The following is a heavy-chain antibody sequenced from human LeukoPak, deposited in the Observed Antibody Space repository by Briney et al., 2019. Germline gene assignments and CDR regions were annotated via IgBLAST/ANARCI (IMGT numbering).Heavy chain of an antibody. Sequence: ASVKVSCKASGYTFTGYYMHWVRQAPGQGLEWMRWINPNSGGTNYAQKFQGRVTMTRDTSISTAYMELSRLRSDDPAVYYCARGSYLYYYDSSGFFDYWGQGTLVTVSS. D-gene: IGHD3-22*01. CDR2: INPNSGGT. CDR3: ARGSYLYYYDSSGFFDY. V-gene: IGHV1-2*02. CDR1: GYTFTGYY. J-gene: IGHJ4*02.